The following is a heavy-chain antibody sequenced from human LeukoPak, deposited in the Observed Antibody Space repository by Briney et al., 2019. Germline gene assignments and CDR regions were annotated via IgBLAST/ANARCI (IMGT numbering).Heavy chain of an antibody. V-gene: IGHV4-39*02. D-gene: IGHD1-26*01. CDR1: GGSISSSSYY. CDR2: IYYSGST. Sequence: SEALSLTCTVSGGSISSSSYYWGWIRQPPGKGLEWIGSIYYSGSTYYNPSLKSRVTISVDTSKNQFSLKLSSVTAADTARYYCVKDAVEGATTGDYFDSWGQGTLVTVSS. J-gene: IGHJ4*02. CDR3: VKDAVEGATTGDYFDS.